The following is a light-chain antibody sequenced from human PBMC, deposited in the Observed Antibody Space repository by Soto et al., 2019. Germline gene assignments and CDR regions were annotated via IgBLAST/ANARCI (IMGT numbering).Light chain of an antibody. V-gene: IGKV3-15*01. CDR3: QQRSNWPT. J-gene: IGKJ5*01. CDR1: QSVSSK. CDR2: GAS. Sequence: ETVMTQSPATLSVSPGERATLSCKASQSVSSKLAWYQQKPGQAPRLLIYGASTRATGIPARFSGSGSGTDFTLTISSLEPEDFAVYYCQQRSNWPTFGQGTRLEI.